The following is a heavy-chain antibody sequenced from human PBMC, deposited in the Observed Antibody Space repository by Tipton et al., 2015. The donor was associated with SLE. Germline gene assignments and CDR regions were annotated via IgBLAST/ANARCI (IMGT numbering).Heavy chain of an antibody. D-gene: IGHD2-2*01. CDR1: GGSISSSSYY. Sequence: TLSLTCTVSGGSISSSSYYWSWIRQPAGKGLEWIGRIYPSGNTNYNPSLKSRVTISVDTSKNQFSLKLSSVTAADTAVYYCARGYQLPLGPYYFYDMDVWGKGTTVTVSS. J-gene: IGHJ6*03. CDR3: ARGYQLPLGPYYFYDMDV. CDR2: IYPSGNT. V-gene: IGHV4-61*02.